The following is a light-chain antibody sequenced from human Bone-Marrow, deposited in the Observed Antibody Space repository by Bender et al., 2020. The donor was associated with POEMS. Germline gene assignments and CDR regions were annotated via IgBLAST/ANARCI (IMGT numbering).Light chain of an antibody. J-gene: IGLJ2*01. CDR3: CSYGGSRTS. CDR2: EVR. CDR1: SSDVGAYNL. Sequence: QSALTQPASVSGSPGQSITISCTGASSDVGAYNLVSWYQQHPGKAPKLLIYEVRKRPSGVPDRFSASRSGNTASLTISGLQAEDEADYYCCSYGGSRTSFGGGTKLTVL. V-gene: IGLV2-23*02.